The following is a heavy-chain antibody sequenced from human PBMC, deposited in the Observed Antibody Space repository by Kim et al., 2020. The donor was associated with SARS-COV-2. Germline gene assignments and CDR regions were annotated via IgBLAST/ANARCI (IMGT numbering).Heavy chain of an antibody. CDR2: IAVSGDT. CDR1: GFTFRNYA. Sequence: GGSLRLSCAASGFTFRNYAMSWVRQAPGKGLEWVSAIAVSGDTYHADSVRGRFTISRDNSKNTLYLQMNRLRVEDTAIYSCTKAPAEYCSGVRCYPFDY. CDR3: TKAPAEYCSGVRCYPFDY. D-gene: IGHD2-15*01. V-gene: IGHV3-23*01. J-gene: IGHJ4*01.